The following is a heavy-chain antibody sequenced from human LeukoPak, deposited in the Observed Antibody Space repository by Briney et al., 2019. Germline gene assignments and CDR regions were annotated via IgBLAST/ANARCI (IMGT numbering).Heavy chain of an antibody. CDR3: ARGRSSTGYYFDY. CDR2: INPNSGGT. V-gene: IGHV1-2*04. Sequence: ASVKVSCKASGYTFTGYYMHWVRQAPGQGLEWMGWINPNSGGTNYAQKFQGWVTMTRDTSISTAYMELSRLRSDDTAVYYCARGRSSTGYYFDYWGQGTLVTVSS. J-gene: IGHJ4*02. D-gene: IGHD3-9*01. CDR1: GYTFTGYY.